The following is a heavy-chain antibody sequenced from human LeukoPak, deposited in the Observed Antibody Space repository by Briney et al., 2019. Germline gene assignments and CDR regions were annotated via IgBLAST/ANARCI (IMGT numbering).Heavy chain of an antibody. D-gene: IGHD3-10*01. J-gene: IGHJ4*02. CDR2: ISVYKSNT. V-gene: IGHV1-18*04. Sequence: ASVKVSCKASGYTFTAYGVSWVREAPGQGLEWMGWISVYKSNTEYAQEFQGRVTMTTDTSTKTAYMELTSLKSDDTAVYYCARVRHYYGSGTHFSFDYWGQGTLITVSA. CDR1: GYTFTAYG. CDR3: ARVRHYYGSGTHFSFDY.